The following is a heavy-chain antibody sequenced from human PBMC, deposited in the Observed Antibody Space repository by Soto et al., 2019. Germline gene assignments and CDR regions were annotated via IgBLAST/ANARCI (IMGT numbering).Heavy chain of an antibody. D-gene: IGHD3-16*02. CDR2: IYNSGNT. J-gene: IGHJ3*02. V-gene: IGHV4-59*08. Sequence: PSETLSLTCTVSGDSIGSYYWTWVRQPPGRGLEWIGDIYNSGNTNYNPSLKSRVTISVDKSNNRFSLTLSSVTAADTAVYYCARHFTYNYRLYSFDIWGQGTMVTVSS. CDR1: GDSIGSYY. CDR3: ARHFTYNYRLYSFDI.